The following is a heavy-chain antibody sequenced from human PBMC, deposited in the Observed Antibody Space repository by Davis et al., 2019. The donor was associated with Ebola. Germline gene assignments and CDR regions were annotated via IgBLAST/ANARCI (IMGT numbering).Heavy chain of an antibody. D-gene: IGHD3-3*01. CDR1: GGSFSGYY. J-gene: IGHJ4*02. CDR2: IHDSGNT. Sequence: MPSETLSLTCAVHGGSFSGYYWSWIRQPPGKGLEWIGYIHDSGNTNYNPSLRSRVLISLDTSKNQFSLKMNSVTAADTATYYCASGIFGVTYYFDHWGKGALVTVSS. V-gene: IGHV4-34*01. CDR3: ASGIFGVTYYFDH.